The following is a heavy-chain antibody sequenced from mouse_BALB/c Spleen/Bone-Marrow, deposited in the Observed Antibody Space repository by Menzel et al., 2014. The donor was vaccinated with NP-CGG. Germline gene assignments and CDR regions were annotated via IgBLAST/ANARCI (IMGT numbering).Heavy chain of an antibody. CDR1: GFTFSSYG. Sequence: EVKLVESGGGLVQPGGSLKLSCAASGFTFSSYGMSWVRQTPDKRPEMIATFNNNGGDTYYPDSVKGRFTISRDNARNTLYQQMSSLKSDDTAMYYCARGYDYSSWFAYWGQGTLVTVSP. CDR3: ARGYDYSSWFAY. J-gene: IGHJ3*01. V-gene: IGHV5-6-3*01. D-gene: IGHD2-4*01. CDR2: FNNNGGDT.